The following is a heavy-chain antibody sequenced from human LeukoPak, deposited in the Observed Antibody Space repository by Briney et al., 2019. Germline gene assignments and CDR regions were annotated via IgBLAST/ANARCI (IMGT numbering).Heavy chain of an antibody. CDR1: GYTFTSYY. CDR2: INPSGGST. D-gene: IGHD5-18*01. J-gene: IGHJ4*02. CDR3: ARDYRGYSYGKNFDY. V-gene: IGHV1-46*01. Sequence: ASVKVSCKASGYTFTSYYMHWVRQAPGQGLEWMGIINPSGGSTSYAQKFQGRVTMTRDMSTSTAYMELSSLRSEDTAVYYCARDYRGYSYGKNFDYWGQGTLVTVSS.